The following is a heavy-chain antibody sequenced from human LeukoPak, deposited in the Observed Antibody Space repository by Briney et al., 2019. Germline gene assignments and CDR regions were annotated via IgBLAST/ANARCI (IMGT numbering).Heavy chain of an antibody. V-gene: IGHV3-7*01. J-gene: IGHJ5*02. Sequence: GGSLRLSCAASGFTFSSYEMNWVRQAPGKGLEWVANIKTDGSQKYYVDSVKGRFSISRDNAKNSLYLQMNSLSADDTATYYCARDPSSGWYLKGWFDPWGQGTLVTVSS. D-gene: IGHD6-19*01. CDR2: IKTDGSQK. CDR1: GFTFSSYE. CDR3: ARDPSSGWYLKGWFDP.